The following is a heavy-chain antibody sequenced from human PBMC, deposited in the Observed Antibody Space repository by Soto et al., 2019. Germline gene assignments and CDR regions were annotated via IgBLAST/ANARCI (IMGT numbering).Heavy chain of an antibody. CDR2: ISATGDST. CDR3: AKMSTGGDYVLLK. CDR1: GFTVSSYS. D-gene: IGHD4-17*01. J-gene: IGHJ4*02. Sequence: XGSLSLSFAASGFTVSSYSRSWVRQAPGKGLEWVSAISATGDSTYYADSVKGRFTISRDYSKNTLYLQMNSLRAEDTAVYYCAKMSTGGDYVLLKWGQGTLVTVSS. V-gene: IGHV3-23*01.